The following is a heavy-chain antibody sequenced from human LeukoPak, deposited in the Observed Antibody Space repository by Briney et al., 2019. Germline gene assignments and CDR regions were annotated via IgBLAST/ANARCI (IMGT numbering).Heavy chain of an antibody. CDR1: GFTFRSSE. Sequence: GGSLRLSCAASGFTFRSSEMNWVRQAPGKGLEWVSSISSSSSYIYYADSVKGRFTISRDNAKNSLYLQMNSLRAEDTAVYYCARDPRQQLVRDYYYYMDVWGKGTTVTVSS. CDR3: ARDPRQQLVRDYYYYMDV. J-gene: IGHJ6*03. CDR2: ISSSSSYI. D-gene: IGHD6-13*01. V-gene: IGHV3-21*01.